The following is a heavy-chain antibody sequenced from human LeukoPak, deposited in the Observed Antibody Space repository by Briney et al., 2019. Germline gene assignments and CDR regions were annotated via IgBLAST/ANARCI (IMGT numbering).Heavy chain of an antibody. CDR2: IIPIFGTA. CDR1: GGTFSSYA. CDR3: ARASYNWNYRYYYYGMDV. D-gene: IGHD1-7*01. Sequence: SVKVSCKASGGTFSSYAISWVRQAPGQGLVWMGGIIPIFGTANYAQKFQGRVTITADESTSTAYMELSSLRSEDTAVYYCARASYNWNYRYYYYGMDVWGQGTTVTVSS. J-gene: IGHJ6*02. V-gene: IGHV1-69*13.